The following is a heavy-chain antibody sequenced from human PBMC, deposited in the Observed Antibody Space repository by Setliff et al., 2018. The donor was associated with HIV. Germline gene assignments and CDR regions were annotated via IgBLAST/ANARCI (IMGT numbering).Heavy chain of an antibody. CDR3: ARGRLYGVVDY. CDR1: GGSFSGYY. D-gene: IGHD3-10*01. Sequence: PSETLSLTCAVDGGSFSGYYWSWIRQPPGKGLEWIGEINHSGSTNYNPSLKSRVTISVDTSKNQFSLKLTSVTAADTAVYYCARGRLYGVVDYWGQGTPVTVSS. CDR2: INHSGST. V-gene: IGHV4-34*01. J-gene: IGHJ4*02.